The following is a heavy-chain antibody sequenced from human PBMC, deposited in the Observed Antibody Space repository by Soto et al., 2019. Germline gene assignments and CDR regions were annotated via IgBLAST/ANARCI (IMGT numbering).Heavy chain of an antibody. D-gene: IGHD2-15*01. V-gene: IGHV1-8*01. Sequence: QVQMVQSGAEVKKPGASMKVSCRASGYSFTSYDVNWVRQATGQGLEWMGWMNTNSGNTAFAQKFQGRVTLTRDTSIITAYMELSGLTSEDTAVYFCARYPYTSYCSDGTCSYDAFDIWGQGTVVTVSS. CDR3: ARYPYTSYCSDGTCSYDAFDI. CDR1: GYSFTSYD. J-gene: IGHJ3*02. CDR2: MNTNSGNT.